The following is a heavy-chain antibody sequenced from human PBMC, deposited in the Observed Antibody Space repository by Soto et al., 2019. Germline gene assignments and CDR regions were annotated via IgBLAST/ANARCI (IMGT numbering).Heavy chain of an antibody. CDR2: ISSSGSET. D-gene: IGHD3-9*01. V-gene: IGHV3-23*01. Sequence: EVQLLESGGGLVQPGGSLRLSCEASGFTFSSYTMSWVRQAPGKGLEWVSVISSSGSETYYADSVKGRFTISRDNFKNTVYLQMNALRAEDTAVYFCATSFRYFDNWGQGTRVTVSS. J-gene: IGHJ4*02. CDR3: ATSFRYFDN. CDR1: GFTFSSYT.